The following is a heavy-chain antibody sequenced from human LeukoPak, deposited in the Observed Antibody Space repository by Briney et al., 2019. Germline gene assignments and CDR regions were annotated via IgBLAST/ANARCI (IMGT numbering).Heavy chain of an antibody. J-gene: IGHJ4*02. D-gene: IGHD1-26*01. CDR2: INPSGGST. Sequence: ASVKVSCKASGYTFTSYYMHWVRQAPGQGHEWMGIINPSGGSTSYAQKFQGRVTMTRDTSTSTVYMELSSLRSEDTAVYYCARESGSRNFDYWGQGTLVTVSS. V-gene: IGHV1-46*03. CDR1: GYTFTSYY. CDR3: ARESGSRNFDY.